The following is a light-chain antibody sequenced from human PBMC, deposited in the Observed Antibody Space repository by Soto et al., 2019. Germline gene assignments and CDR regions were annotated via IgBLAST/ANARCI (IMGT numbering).Light chain of an antibody. Sequence: ETVMTQSPATLSVSLGERVTLSCWAGPSVSSNLAWYQQKPGQAPRLLIYAASTLQSGVPSRFSGSGFGTDFTLTISRLQPEDFATYYCLLDFGYFWAFGQGTKVEIK. CDR2: AAS. V-gene: IGKV3-15*01. J-gene: IGKJ1*01. CDR3: LLDFGYFWA. CDR1: PSVSSN.